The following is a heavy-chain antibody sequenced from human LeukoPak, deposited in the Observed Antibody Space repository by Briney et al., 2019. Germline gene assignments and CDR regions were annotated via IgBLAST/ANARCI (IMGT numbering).Heavy chain of an antibody. CDR2: FDPEDGET. CDR3: ATANIVAESMDAFDI. CDR1: GYTLTELS. J-gene: IGHJ3*02. V-gene: IGHV1-24*01. Sequence: ASVKVSCKVSGYTLTELSMHWVRQAPGKGLEWMGGFDPEDGETIYVQKFQGRVTMTEDTSTDTAYMELSSLRSEDTAVYYCATANIVAESMDAFDIWGQGTMVTVSS. D-gene: IGHD5-12*01.